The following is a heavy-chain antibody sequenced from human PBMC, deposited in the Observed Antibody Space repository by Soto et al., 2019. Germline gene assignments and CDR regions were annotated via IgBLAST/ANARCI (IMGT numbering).Heavy chain of an antibody. J-gene: IGHJ3*01. V-gene: IGHV1-69*04. CDR1: GGFYSIKT. CDR2: IIPLVHII. D-gene: IGHD3-22*01. Sequence: QVQLVQSGAEVKKPGSSVKVSCKASGGFYSIKTISWVRQAPGQGLEWMGRIIPLVHIINNAQKFQGRVAISADKATRTASMELCSLKSDDTAIYFGARARRGDDSNTCEALDVCGQGTMVTVSS. CDR3: ARARRGDDSNTCEALDV.